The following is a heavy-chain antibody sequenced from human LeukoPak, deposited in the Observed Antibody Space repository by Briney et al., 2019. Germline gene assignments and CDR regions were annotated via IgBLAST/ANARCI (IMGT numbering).Heavy chain of an antibody. D-gene: IGHD3-22*01. J-gene: IGHJ4*02. CDR2: ISSSSSTI. CDR3: ARDRTYYYDSSASIDY. Sequence: GGSLRLSCAASGFTFSSYSMNWVRQAPGKGLEWVSYISSSSSTIYYADSVKGRFTISRDNAKNSLYLQMDSLRAEDTAVYYCARDRTYYYDSSASIDYWGQGTLVTVSS. CDR1: GFTFSSYS. V-gene: IGHV3-48*04.